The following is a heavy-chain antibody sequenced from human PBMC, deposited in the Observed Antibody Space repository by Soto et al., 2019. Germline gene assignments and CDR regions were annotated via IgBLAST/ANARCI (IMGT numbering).Heavy chain of an antibody. J-gene: IGHJ6*02. Sequence: QLQLQESGPGLVKPSETLSLSCTVSGGSITSSSYWGWIRQPPGKGLEWIGSIYSTGNTYYNPSLKGRATISADTSKNQCSLNLSSVTAADTAVYYCRSSSRYSTDVWGQGTTVYVSS. V-gene: IGHV4-39*01. CDR1: GGSITSSSY. D-gene: IGHD6-13*01. CDR3: RSSSRYSTDV. CDR2: IYSTGNT.